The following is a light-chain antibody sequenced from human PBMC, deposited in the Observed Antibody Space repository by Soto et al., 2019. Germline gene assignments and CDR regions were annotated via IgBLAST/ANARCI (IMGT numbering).Light chain of an antibody. J-gene: IGLJ1*01. CDR3: SSHAVSNNYV. CDR2: EVS. Sequence: QSALTQPASVSGSPGQSITISCSGTSSDVGSYNLVSWYQQHPGKAPKLIIYEVSKRPSGVPDRFSGSKSGNTASLTVSGLQAEDEADYYCSSHAVSNNYVFGTGTKVTVL. V-gene: IGLV2-8*01. CDR1: SSDVGSYNL.